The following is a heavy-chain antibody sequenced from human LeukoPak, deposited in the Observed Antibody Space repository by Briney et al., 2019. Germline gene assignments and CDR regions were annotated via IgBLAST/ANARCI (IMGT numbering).Heavy chain of an antibody. V-gene: IGHV4-59*01. D-gene: IGHD3-9*01. CDR3: ARDSADILTGDNWFDP. J-gene: IGHJ5*02. Sequence: SETLSLTCTVSGGSISSYYWSWIRQPPGKGLEWIGYIYYSGSTNYNPSLKSRVTISVDTSKNQFSLKLSSVTAADTAVYYCARDSADILTGDNWFDPWGQGTLVTVSS. CDR1: GGSISSYY. CDR2: IYYSGST.